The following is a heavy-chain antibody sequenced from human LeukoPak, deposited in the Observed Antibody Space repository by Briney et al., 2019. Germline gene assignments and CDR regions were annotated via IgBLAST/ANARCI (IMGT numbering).Heavy chain of an antibody. J-gene: IGHJ4*02. CDR3: ARDGYSSSSYLDY. CDR2: MYFSGIT. D-gene: IGHD6-6*01. V-gene: IGHV4-31*03. Sequence: SETLSLTCTVSGVSISSGGYYWSWIRQHPGKGLEWIGYMYFSGITSYNPSLKSRVTISVDTSKNQFSLKLSSVTAADTAVYYCARDGYSSSSYLDYWGQGTLVTVSS. CDR1: GVSISSGGYY.